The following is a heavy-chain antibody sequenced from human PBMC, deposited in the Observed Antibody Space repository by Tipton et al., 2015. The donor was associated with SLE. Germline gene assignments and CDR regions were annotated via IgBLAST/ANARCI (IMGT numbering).Heavy chain of an antibody. CDR3: AIAFSRSGDLHYNSDC. Sequence: GSLRLSCVVSGFTFSSFEVNWVRQAPGKGLEWVSYISISGGDIFNADTVRGRFTTARDNAKNSLYLQMNSLRDEDTAVYYCAIAFSRSGDLHYNSDCWSQGTLVTVSS. CDR2: ISISGGDI. V-gene: IGHV3-48*03. D-gene: IGHD3-10*01. CDR1: GFTFSSFE. J-gene: IGHJ4*02.